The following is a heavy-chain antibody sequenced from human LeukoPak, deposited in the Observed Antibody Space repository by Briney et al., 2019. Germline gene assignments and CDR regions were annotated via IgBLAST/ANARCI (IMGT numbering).Heavy chain of an antibody. V-gene: IGHV4-59*08. CDR1: GVSISSYY. CDR2: IYYSRST. CDR3: ARHSYYYDSSEYYFDY. J-gene: IGHJ4*02. D-gene: IGHD3-22*01. Sequence: SETLSLTCTVSGVSISSYYWSWIRQPPGKGLEWIGYIYYSRSTNYNPSLKSRVTISVDTSKNQFSLKLSSVTAADTAVYYCARHSYYYDSSEYYFDYWGQGTLVTVSS.